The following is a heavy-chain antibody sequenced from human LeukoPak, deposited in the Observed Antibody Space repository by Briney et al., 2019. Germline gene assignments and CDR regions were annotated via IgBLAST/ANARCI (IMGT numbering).Heavy chain of an antibody. D-gene: IGHD3-10*01. J-gene: IGHJ4*02. V-gene: IGHV3-23*01. CDR1: GFTFSSYA. Sequence: GGSLRLSCAGSGFTFSSYAMTWVRQAPGKGLEWVSAISGSGGSTYYADSVKGRFTISRDNSKNTLYLQMNSLRAEDTAVYYCAKMVRGVTHFDYWGQGTLVTVSS. CDR3: AKMVRGVTHFDY. CDR2: ISGSGGST.